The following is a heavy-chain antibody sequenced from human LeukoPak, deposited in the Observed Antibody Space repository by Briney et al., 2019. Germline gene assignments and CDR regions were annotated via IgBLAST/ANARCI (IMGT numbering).Heavy chain of an antibody. CDR1: GFTFSNYN. Sequence: TGGSLRLSCAASGFTFSNYNMNWVRQAPGKGLEWVSSISRSSSYIYYTDAVKGRFTISRDNAKNSLFLQMNSLRAEDTAVYYCAREGFIAVAGTGWFDPWGQGTLVTVSS. CDR2: ISRSSSYI. CDR3: AREGFIAVAGTGWFDP. D-gene: IGHD6-19*01. V-gene: IGHV3-21*01. J-gene: IGHJ5*02.